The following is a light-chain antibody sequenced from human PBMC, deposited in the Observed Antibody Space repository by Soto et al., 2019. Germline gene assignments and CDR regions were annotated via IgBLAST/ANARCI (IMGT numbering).Light chain of an antibody. V-gene: IGLV1-47*01. J-gene: IGLJ3*02. CDR2: RNS. CDR1: TSNIGSKY. CDR3: AAWDGSLSGWV. Sequence: VLTQPPSASGPPGQRVAIPCSGSTSNIGSKYVYWYQQLPGTAPKLLIYRNSQRPSGVPDRFSGSKSGTSASLAISGLRSEDEADYYCAAWDGSLSGWVFGGGTKLTVL.